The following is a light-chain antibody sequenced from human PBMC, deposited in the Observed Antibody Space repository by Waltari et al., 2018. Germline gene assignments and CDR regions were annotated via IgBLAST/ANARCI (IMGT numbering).Light chain of an antibody. Sequence: DIQMTQSPSSVSASVGDRVTITCRASQGINRWLGWYQQKPGKAPKLLIYSASTLYSGVPSRFSGSGSGTDFTLTISSLQPEDFATYYCQQASSFPITFGQGTRLEIK. V-gene: IGKV1-12*01. CDR3: QQASSFPIT. J-gene: IGKJ5*01. CDR1: QGINRW. CDR2: SAS.